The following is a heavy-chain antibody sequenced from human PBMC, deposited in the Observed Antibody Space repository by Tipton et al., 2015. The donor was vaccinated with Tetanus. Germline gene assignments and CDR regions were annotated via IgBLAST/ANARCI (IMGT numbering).Heavy chain of an antibody. J-gene: IGHJ4*02. D-gene: IGHD2-2*01. CDR1: GFDFRSDW. Sequence: SLRLSCAASGFDFRSDWMTWVRQAPGKGLEWVANIKQDGNEKYHVDSVKGRFTISRDNGKNLLYLQMNSLGAEDTAVYYCARDSTYLFDYWGQGTLVTVSS. V-gene: IGHV3-7*01. CDR3: ARDSTYLFDY. CDR2: IKQDGNEK.